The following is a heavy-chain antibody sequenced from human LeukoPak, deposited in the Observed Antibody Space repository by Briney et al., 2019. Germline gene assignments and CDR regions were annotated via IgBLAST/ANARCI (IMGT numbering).Heavy chain of an antibody. J-gene: IGHJ4*02. CDR2: IIPNLGTT. D-gene: IGHD3-22*01. V-gene: IGHV1-69*04. CDR1: GGTSNSHA. CDR3: ATTNDGGGYQWGDFFDF. Sequence: SVKVSCKASGGTSNSHAMSWVRQAPGQGLEWMGRIIPNLGTTNRAQNFQDRVTLTADKSTNSAYMELTSLTSDDTAVYYCATTNDGGGYQWGDFFDFWGQGTLVTVSS.